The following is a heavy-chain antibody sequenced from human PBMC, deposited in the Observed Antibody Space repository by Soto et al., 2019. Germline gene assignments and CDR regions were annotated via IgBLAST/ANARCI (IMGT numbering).Heavy chain of an antibody. CDR3: ARDSRGWELPTGPFY. D-gene: IGHD1-26*01. J-gene: IGHJ4*02. CDR2: ISYDGSNK. V-gene: IGHV3-30-3*01. CDR1: GFTFSSYA. Sequence: QVQLVESGGGVVQPGRSLRLSFAASGFTFSSYAMHWVRQAPGKGLEWVAVISYDGSNKYYADSVKGRFTISRDNSKNTLYLQMNSLRAEDTAVYYCARDSRGWELPTGPFYWGQGTLVTVSS.